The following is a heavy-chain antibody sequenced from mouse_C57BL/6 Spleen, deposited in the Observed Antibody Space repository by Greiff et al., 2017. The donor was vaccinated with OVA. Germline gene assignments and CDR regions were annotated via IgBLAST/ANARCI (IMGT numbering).Heavy chain of an antibody. J-gene: IGHJ4*01. CDR3: ASGVTTKGYYYAMDY. Sequence: VQLQQPGAELVRPGSSVKLSCKASGYTFTSYWMDWVKQRPGQGLEWIGNIYPSDSETHYNQKFKDKATLTVDKSSSTAYMQLSSLTSEDSAVYYCASGVTTKGYYYAMDYWGQGTSVTVSS. D-gene: IGHD2-2*01. CDR1: GYTFTSYW. V-gene: IGHV1-61*01. CDR2: IYPSDSET.